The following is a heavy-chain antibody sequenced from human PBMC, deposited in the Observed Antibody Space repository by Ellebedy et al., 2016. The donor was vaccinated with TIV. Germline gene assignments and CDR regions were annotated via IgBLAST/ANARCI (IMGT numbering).Heavy chain of an antibody. V-gene: IGHV3-30*03. CDR3: TTDITSDAFDI. J-gene: IGHJ3*02. CDR2: ISYDGSNK. CDR1: GFTFSSYG. D-gene: IGHD3-10*01. Sequence: GGSLRLXCAASGFTFSSYGMNWVRQAPGKGLEWVAVISYDGSNKYYADSVKGRFTISRDDSKNTLYLQMNSLKTEDTAVYYCTTDITSDAFDIWGQGTMVTVSS.